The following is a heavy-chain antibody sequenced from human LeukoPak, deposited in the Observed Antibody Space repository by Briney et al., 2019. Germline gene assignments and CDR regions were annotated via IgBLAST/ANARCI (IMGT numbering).Heavy chain of an antibody. CDR3: ARGRYCSSTSCLTRMTLKSPFDY. CDR2: INHSGST. CDR1: GDSISSSSYY. D-gene: IGHD2-2*01. V-gene: IGHV4-39*07. J-gene: IGHJ4*02. Sequence: PSETLSLTCTVSGDSISSSSYYWSWIRQPPGKGLEWIGEINHSGSTNYNPSLKSRVTISVDTSKNQFSLKLSSVTAADTAVYYCARGRYCSSTSCLTRMTLKSPFDYWGQGTLVTVSS.